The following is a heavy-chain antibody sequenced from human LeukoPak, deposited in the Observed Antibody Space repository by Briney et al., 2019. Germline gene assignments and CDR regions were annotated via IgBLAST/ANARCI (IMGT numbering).Heavy chain of an antibody. CDR1: GFTFSSYG. Sequence: GGSLRLSCAASGFTFSSYGMHWVRQAPGKGLDYVSAINSYGCLTYYAKSVKGRFTISRDNSKNTLYLQMGSLRTEDMAVYYCVRGGFSTDTLTIDYWGQGTVVTVSS. D-gene: IGHD2-2*01. J-gene: IGHJ4*02. V-gene: IGHV3-64*01. CDR2: INSYGCLT. CDR3: VRGGFSTDTLTIDY.